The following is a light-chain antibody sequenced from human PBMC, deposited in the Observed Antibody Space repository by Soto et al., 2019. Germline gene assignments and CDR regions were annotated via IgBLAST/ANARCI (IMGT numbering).Light chain of an antibody. V-gene: IGKV3-11*01. J-gene: IGKJ1*01. CDR3: QQRKT. Sequence: EIVLTQSPTTLSLSPGERATLSYRASQSVSSNLAWYQQKPGQAPRLLIYDASNRATGIPARFSGSGSGTDFTLTISSLEPEDFAVYYCQQRKTFGQGTKVEIK. CDR2: DAS. CDR1: QSVSSN.